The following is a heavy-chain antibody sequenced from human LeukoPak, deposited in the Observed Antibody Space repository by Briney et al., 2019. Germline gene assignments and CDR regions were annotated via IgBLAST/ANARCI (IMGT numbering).Heavy chain of an antibody. CDR1: GFTFSSYW. Sequence: GGSLRLSCAASGFTFSSYWMSWARQAPGKGLEWVANIKQDGSEKYYVDSVKGRFTISRDNAKNSLYLQMNSLRAEDTAVYYCARKAPTYYYDSSGYDTLFDYWGQGTLVTVSS. CDR3: ARKAPTYYYDSSGYDTLFDY. V-gene: IGHV3-7*01. CDR2: IKQDGSEK. D-gene: IGHD3-22*01. J-gene: IGHJ4*02.